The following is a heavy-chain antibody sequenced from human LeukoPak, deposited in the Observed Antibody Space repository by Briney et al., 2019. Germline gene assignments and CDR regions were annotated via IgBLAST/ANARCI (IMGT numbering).Heavy chain of an antibody. CDR2: ISRSGGST. Sequence: GGSLRLSCAASGFTFSSYAMSWVRQAPGKGLEWVSAISRSGGSTYYADSVKGRFTISRDNSKNTLYLQMNSLRADDTAVYYSAKLLGYSSGWLSMTYFDYWGQGTLVTVSS. CDR1: GFTFSSYA. D-gene: IGHD6-19*01. V-gene: IGHV3-23*01. J-gene: IGHJ4*02. CDR3: AKLLGYSSGWLSMTYFDY.